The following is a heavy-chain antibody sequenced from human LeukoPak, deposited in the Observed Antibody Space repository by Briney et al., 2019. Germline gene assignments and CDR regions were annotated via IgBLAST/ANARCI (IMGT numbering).Heavy chain of an antibody. CDR1: GYTFTGYY. CDR3: ARLSYYDILSDY. V-gene: IGHV1-2*02. J-gene: IGHJ4*02. CDR2: INPNSGGT. Sequence: ASVKVSCRASGYTFTGYYMHWVRQAPGQGLEWMGWINPNSGGTNYAQKFQGRVTMTRDTSISTAYMELSRLRSDDTAVYYCARLSYYDILSDYWGQGTLVTVSS. D-gene: IGHD3-9*01.